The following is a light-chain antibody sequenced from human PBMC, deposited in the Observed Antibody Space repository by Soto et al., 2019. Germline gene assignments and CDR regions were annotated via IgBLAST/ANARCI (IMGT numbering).Light chain of an antibody. J-gene: IGLJ2*01. CDR3: QVLDSSSDHLVL. Sequence: SYELTQPPSGSVAPGQTARITCGGNNIGSKSVHWYQRKPGQAPVLVVFDDSDRPSGIPERFSGSNSGNTATLTISRVEAGDEADYYCQVLDSSSDHLVLFGGGTQLTVL. V-gene: IGLV3-21*02. CDR2: DDS. CDR1: NIGSKS.